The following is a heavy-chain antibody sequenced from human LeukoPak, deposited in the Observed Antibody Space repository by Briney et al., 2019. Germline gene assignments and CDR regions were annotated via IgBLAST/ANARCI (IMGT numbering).Heavy chain of an antibody. CDR1: GYTFTGYY. D-gene: IGHD3-22*01. CDR2: INPNSGGT. V-gene: IGHV1-2*02. Sequence: AASVKVSCKASGYTFTGYYMHWVRQAPGQGLEWMGWINPNSGGTNYAQKFQGRVTMTRDTSISTAYMELSRLTSDDTAVYYCARDPHYYDSWYFDLWGRGTLVTVSS. J-gene: IGHJ2*01. CDR3: ARDPHYYDSWYFDL.